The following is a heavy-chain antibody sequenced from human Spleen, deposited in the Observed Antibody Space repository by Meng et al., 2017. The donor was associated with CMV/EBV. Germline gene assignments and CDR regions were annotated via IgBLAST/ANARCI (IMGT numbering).Heavy chain of an antibody. D-gene: IGHD2-15*01. Sequence: ASVKVSCKVPGHAFNNYGVTWVRQAPGQGLEWMGWINVDNGNTNYAERLQGRVSMTTDTSTHTSYMELRSLRSDDTAVYYCVSSQTIYPFCHTHTCTYYFFYGLDVWGQGTTVTVSS. CDR3: VSSQTIYPFCHTHTCTYYFFYGLDV. V-gene: IGHV1-18*01. J-gene: IGHJ6*02. CDR2: INVDNGNT. CDR1: GHAFNNYG.